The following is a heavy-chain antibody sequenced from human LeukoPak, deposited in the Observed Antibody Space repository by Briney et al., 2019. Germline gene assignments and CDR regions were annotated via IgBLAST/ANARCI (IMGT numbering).Heavy chain of an antibody. V-gene: IGHV3-30*04. D-gene: IGHD3-22*01. CDR1: GFTFSSYA. Sequence: GGSLRLSCAASGFTFSSYAMHWVRQAPGKGLEWVAVISYDGSNKYYADSVKGRFTISRDNSKNTLYLQMNSLRAEDTAVYYCARDYDSSGYYASSYGMDVWGQGTTVTVSS. CDR2: ISYDGSNK. J-gene: IGHJ6*02. CDR3: ARDYDSSGYYASSYGMDV.